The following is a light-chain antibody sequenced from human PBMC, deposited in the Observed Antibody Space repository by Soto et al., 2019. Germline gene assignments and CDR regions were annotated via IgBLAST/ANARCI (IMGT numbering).Light chain of an antibody. Sequence: EIVMTQSPGTLSLSPGERATLSCRASQSVSSKLAWYQQKPGQAPRLLIYGASTRATGIPARFSGSGSGTEFTLTISNLQSEDFAVYYCQQYNDWPRTFGQGTRLEIK. V-gene: IGKV3-15*01. CDR2: GAS. CDR1: QSVSSK. J-gene: IGKJ5*01. CDR3: QQYNDWPRT.